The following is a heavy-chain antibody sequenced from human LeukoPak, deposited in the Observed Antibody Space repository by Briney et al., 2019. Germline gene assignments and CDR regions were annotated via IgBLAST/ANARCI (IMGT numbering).Heavy chain of an antibody. J-gene: IGHJ4*02. V-gene: IGHV1-18*01. Sequence: ASVKVSCKASGYTFTSYGISWVRQAPGQGLEWMGWISAYNGNTDYAQKLQGRVTMTTDTSTSTAYMELRSLRSDDTAVYYCARDLYCTNGVCYLIGYHAYFDYWGQGTLVTVSS. D-gene: IGHD2-8*01. CDR3: ARDLYCTNGVCYLIGYHAYFDY. CDR1: GYTFTSYG. CDR2: ISAYNGNT.